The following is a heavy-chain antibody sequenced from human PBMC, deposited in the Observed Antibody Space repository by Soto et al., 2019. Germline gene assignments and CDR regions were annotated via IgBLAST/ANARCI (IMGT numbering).Heavy chain of an antibody. V-gene: IGHV1-69*01. CDR3: ARVGHITNYGMAV. D-gene: IGHD1-26*01. CDR1: GGTFSSYP. J-gene: IGHJ6*02. CDR2: IIPFFGTS. Sequence: QVQLVQSGAEVKKPGSSVKVSCEASGGTFSSYPINWVRQAPGQGLEWMGGIIPFFGTSNYAQKFQGRVTITAYDSTSTAYMALRSLRYEDTAVYYCARVGHITNYGMAVWGQGTTVTVSS.